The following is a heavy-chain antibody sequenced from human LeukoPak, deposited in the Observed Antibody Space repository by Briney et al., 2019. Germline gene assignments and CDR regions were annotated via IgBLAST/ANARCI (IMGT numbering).Heavy chain of an antibody. CDR1: GFTFDDYG. D-gene: IGHD6-19*01. Sequence: GGSLRLSCAASGFTFDDYGMSWVRQAPGKGLEWVSGINWNGGRTGYADSVKGRFTISRDNAKNSLYLQTNSLRAEDTALYYCARDSSGIAVGGTGDYWGQGTLVTVSS. CDR2: INWNGGRT. V-gene: IGHV3-20*04. CDR3: ARDSSGIAVGGTGDY. J-gene: IGHJ4*02.